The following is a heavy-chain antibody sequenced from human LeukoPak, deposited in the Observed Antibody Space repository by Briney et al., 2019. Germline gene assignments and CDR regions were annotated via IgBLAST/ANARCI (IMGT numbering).Heavy chain of an antibody. CDR3: ARPRLSYDFWSGYIY. J-gene: IGHJ4*02. Sequence: PSETLSLTCAVSGYSISSGYYWGWIRQPPGKGLEWIGSIYHSGSTYYNPSLKSRVTISVDTSKNQLSLKLSSVTAADTAVYYCARPRLSYDFWSGYIYWGQGTLVTVSS. CDR2: IYHSGST. CDR1: GYSISSGYY. V-gene: IGHV4-38-2*01. D-gene: IGHD3-3*01.